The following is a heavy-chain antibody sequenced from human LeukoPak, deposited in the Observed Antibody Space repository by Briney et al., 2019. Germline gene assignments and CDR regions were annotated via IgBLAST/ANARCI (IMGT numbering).Heavy chain of an antibody. Sequence: GASVKVSCKASGYTFANFGINWVRQAPGQGLECMGWISPYSGNRSYEDRVTMTTDISTTTAYMELRSLRSDDTAVYYCARGHLNGEKPLQILDYWGQGTLVTVSS. CDR3: ARGHLNGEKPLQILDY. CDR1: GYTFANFG. D-gene: IGHD4-17*01. CDR2: ISPYSGNR. J-gene: IGHJ4*02. V-gene: IGHV1-18*01.